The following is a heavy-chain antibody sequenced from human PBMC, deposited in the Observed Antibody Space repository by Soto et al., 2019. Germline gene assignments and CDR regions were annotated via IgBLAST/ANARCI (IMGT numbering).Heavy chain of an antibody. D-gene: IGHD5-12*01. J-gene: IGHJ4*02. CDR2: IYYSGST. V-gene: IGHV4-59*01. CDR3: ARARRIVATMYDYYFDY. Sequence: SETLSLTCTVSGGSISSYYWSWIRQPPGKGLEWIGYIYYSGSTNYNPSLKSRVSISVDTSKNQFSLKLSSVTAADTAVYYCARARRIVATMYDYYFDYWGQGTLVTVSS. CDR1: GGSISSYY.